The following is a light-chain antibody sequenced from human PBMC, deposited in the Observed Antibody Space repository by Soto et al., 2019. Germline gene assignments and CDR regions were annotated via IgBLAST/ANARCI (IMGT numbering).Light chain of an antibody. CDR2: SNN. CDR1: SSNIGSNT. J-gene: IGLJ3*02. CDR3: AAWDDSLNGWV. Sequence: QSVLTQPPSASGTPGQRVTISCSGSSSNIGSNTVNWYQQLPGTDPKLLIYSNNQRPSGVPDRFSGSKSGTSASLAISGLQSEDEADYYGAAWDDSLNGWVFGGGTKLTVL. V-gene: IGLV1-44*01.